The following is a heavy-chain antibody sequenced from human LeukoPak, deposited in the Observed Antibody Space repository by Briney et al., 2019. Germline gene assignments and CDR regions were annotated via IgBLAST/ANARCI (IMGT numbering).Heavy chain of an antibody. CDR1: GFTFSSYI. CDR3: ARKTFGTVYFDY. V-gene: IGHV3-21*01. J-gene: IGHJ4*02. Sequence: KPGGSLRLSCAASGFTFSSYIMNWVRQAPGKGLEWVSSISSSSSYIYYADSVKGRFTISRDNAKNSLYLQMNSLRAEDTAVYYCARKTFGTVYFDYWGQGNLVTVSS. D-gene: IGHD1-1*01. CDR2: ISSSSSYI.